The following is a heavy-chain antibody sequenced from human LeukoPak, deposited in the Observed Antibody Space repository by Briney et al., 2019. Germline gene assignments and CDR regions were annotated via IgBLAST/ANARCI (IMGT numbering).Heavy chain of an antibody. J-gene: IGHJ4*02. V-gene: IGHV3-7*04. Sequence: SGGSLRLSCAVSGFSFTNFWVSWVRRAPGRGLEWVANIHPEGNEKYHVESVKGRFTISRDNTKNLLFLQMNGLRVEDTAVYYCARGDAFSGDHWGQGTLVTVSS. CDR1: GFSFTNFW. CDR2: IHPEGNEK. CDR3: ARGDAFSGDH.